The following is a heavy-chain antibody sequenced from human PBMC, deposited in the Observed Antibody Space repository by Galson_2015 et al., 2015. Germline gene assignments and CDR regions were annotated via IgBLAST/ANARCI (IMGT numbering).Heavy chain of an antibody. V-gene: IGHV3-30-3*01. J-gene: IGHJ4*02. CDR3: ARDTYDSSGYYYVLGY. D-gene: IGHD3-22*01. CDR2: TSYDGSNK. Sequence: SLRLSCAASGFIFSDYAMLWVRQAPGKGLQWVALTSYDGSNKYYADSVKGRFTISRDNTKNTPYLQMNSLRAEDTAVYYCARDTYDSSGYYYVLGYWGQGTLVTVSS. CDR1: GFIFSDYA.